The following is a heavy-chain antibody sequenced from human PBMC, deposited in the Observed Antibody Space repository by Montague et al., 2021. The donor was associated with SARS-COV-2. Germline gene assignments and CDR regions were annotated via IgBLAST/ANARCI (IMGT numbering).Heavy chain of an antibody. V-gene: IGHV6-1*01. CDR1: GDSVSSNTAT. CDR3: ARTTTRMLYPENAFDI. D-gene: IGHD2-15*01. J-gene: IGHJ3*02. Sequence: CASSGDSVSSNTATWNWIRQSPSRGREWLGRTYYRSKWYHDYAISLKSRITINPDTSKNQFSLQLSSVAPEDTAVFYCARTTTRMLYPENAFDIWGQGTMVTVSS. CDR2: TYYRSKWYH.